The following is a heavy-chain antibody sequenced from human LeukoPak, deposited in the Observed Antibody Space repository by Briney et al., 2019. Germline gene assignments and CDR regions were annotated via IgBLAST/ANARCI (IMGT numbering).Heavy chain of an antibody. D-gene: IGHD3-22*01. CDR3: AKDEVTMIVVVNPNFDY. J-gene: IGHJ4*02. CDR1: GFTFSSYS. Sequence: QSGGSLRLSCAASGFTFSSYSMSWVRQAPGKGLEWVSDISGGGDNTHNADSVKGRFTISRDNSKNTLYLQMNSLRAEDTAVYYCAKDEVTMIVVVNPNFDYWGQGTLVTVSS. CDR2: ISGGGDNT. V-gene: IGHV3-23*01.